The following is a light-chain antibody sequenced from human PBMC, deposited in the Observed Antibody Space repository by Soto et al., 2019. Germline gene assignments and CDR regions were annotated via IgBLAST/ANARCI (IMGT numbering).Light chain of an antibody. CDR3: QQRSNWPFS. CDR1: RSIGTY. Sequence: EIVLTQSPATLSLSPEERATLSCRASRSIGTYLAWYQQKPGQAPRLLMYGASNRATGIPARFSDSGSATDFTLPISSVEPADFAVYYCQQRSNWPFSCGPGTKVDIK. CDR2: GAS. V-gene: IGKV3-11*01. J-gene: IGKJ3*01.